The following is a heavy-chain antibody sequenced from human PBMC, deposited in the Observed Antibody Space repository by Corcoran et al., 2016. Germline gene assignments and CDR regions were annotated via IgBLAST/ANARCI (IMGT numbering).Heavy chain of an antibody. Sequence: EVQLVESGGGLVEPGGSLRLSCAASGFTFSSYWMHWVRQAPGKGLVWVSRINSDGSSSSDADSVKGRFTISRDNAKNTLDLQMNSLRAEDTAVYYGARADSSGNGVEYWGQGTLVTVSS. V-gene: IGHV3-74*01. CDR1: GFTFSSYW. J-gene: IGHJ4*02. D-gene: IGHD3-10*01. CDR3: ARADSSGNGVEY. CDR2: INSDGSSS.